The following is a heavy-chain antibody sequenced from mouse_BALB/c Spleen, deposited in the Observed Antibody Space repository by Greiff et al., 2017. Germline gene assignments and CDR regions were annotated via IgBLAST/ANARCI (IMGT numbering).Heavy chain of an antibody. Sequence: DVQLQQSGAELVRPGALVKLSCTASGFTFTDYYMHWVRQRPEQGLEWIGWIDPENGNTIYDPKFQGKASITADTSTNTAYLQLSSLTYEDTAVYYCASGVPGYVDYWGQGTTLTVSS. CDR2: IDPENGNT. J-gene: IGHJ2*01. V-gene: IGHV14-1*02. CDR1: GFTFTDYY. CDR3: ASGVPGYVDY. D-gene: IGHD6-1*01.